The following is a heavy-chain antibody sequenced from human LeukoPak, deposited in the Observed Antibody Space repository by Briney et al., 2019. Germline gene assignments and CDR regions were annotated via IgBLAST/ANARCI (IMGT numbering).Heavy chain of an antibody. CDR2: INHSGST. Sequence: SETLSLTCAVYGGSFSGYYWSWISQPPGKGREWIGEINHSGSTNYHPSLKSRVTISVDTSKKQFSLKLSSVTAADTAVYYCARQTHYYYYDSSGYYFTSSRPFDYWGQGTLVTVSS. V-gene: IGHV4-34*01. J-gene: IGHJ4*02. D-gene: IGHD3-22*01. CDR1: GGSFSGYY. CDR3: ARQTHYYYYDSSGYYFTSSRPFDY.